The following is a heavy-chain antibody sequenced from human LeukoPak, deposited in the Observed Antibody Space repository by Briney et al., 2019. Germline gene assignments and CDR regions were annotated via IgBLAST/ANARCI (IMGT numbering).Heavy chain of an antibody. CDR1: GASFSSYF. J-gene: IGHJ5*02. CDR2: INHGGST. CDR3: ARHPAYYTGSGSYFGWFDP. D-gene: IGHD3-10*01. Sequence: PSETLSLTCGVYGASFSSYFYTWIRQPPGKGLEWIGEINHGGSTNYNPSLKSRVTISVDTSKNQFSLKMTSVTAADTAVYYCARHPAYYTGSGSYFGWFDPWGQGTLVTVSS. V-gene: IGHV4-34*01.